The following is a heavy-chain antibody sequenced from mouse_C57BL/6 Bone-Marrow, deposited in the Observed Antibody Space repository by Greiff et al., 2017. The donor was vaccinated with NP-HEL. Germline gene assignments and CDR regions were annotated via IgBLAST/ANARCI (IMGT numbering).Heavy chain of an antibody. D-gene: IGHD2-1*01. V-gene: IGHV1-80*01. CDR3: ARHGNYEGFAY. CDR2: IYPGDGDT. Sequence: VQLVESGAELVKPGASVKISCKASGYAFSSYWMNWVKQRPGKGLEWIGQIYPGDGDTNYNGKFKGKATLTADKSSSTAYMQLSSLTSEDSAVYFCARHGNYEGFAYWGQGTLVTVSA. J-gene: IGHJ3*01. CDR1: GYAFSSYW.